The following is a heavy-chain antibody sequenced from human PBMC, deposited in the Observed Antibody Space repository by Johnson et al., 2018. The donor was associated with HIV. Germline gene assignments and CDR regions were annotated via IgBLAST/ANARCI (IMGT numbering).Heavy chain of an antibody. J-gene: IGHJ3*02. Sequence: VQLVESGGGLVQPGGSLRLSCAASGFTFSSYWMHWVRQAPGKGLVWVSRINSDGSSTSYADSVKGRFPISRDNSKNTLYLQMNSLRAEDTAVYYCARGQGYYYDSSGPTLNAFDIWGQGTMVTVSS. CDR3: ARGQGYYYDSSGPTLNAFDI. D-gene: IGHD3-22*01. V-gene: IGHV3-74*02. CDR2: INSDGSST. CDR1: GFTFSSYW.